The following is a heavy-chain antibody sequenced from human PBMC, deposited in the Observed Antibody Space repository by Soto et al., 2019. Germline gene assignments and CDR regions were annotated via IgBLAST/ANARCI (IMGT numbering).Heavy chain of an antibody. CDR3: ARGGDDSKVGRT. J-gene: IGHJ5*01. CDR2: IHPSGST. CDR1: CESCSGYY. D-gene: IGHD1-26*01. V-gene: IGHV4-34*02. Sequence: QAQLQQWDAGVVKPSETLSLTCAVYCESCSGYYCSWTRQPPGRVLDWIGEIHPSGSTYYNPSLKTRVTMSLDTSKNQFSLTLSSVTAADTAVYYCARGGDDSKVGRTWGHGTLVTVSS.